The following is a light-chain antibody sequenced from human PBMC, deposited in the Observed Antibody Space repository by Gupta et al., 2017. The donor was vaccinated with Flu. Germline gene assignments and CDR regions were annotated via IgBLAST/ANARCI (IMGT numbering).Light chain of an antibody. V-gene: IGLV1-40*01. CDR2: GNN. J-gene: IGLJ1*01. CDR3: QSYDGSLRAYV. Sequence: QSVLTQPPSVSGASGQRVTISCTGSSTNIGAYYDVHWYQHLPGKAPKLLIYGNNKRPSGVSDRISGSKSGTSAFLAITGLQAEDEADYYCQSYDGSLRAYVFGTGTKVTVL. CDR1: STNIGAYYD.